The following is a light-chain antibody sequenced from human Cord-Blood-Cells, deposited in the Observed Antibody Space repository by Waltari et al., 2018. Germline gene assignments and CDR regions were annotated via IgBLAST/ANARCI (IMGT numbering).Light chain of an antibody. CDR3: VLYMGSGIWV. J-gene: IGLJ3*02. Sequence: QTVVPQAPSFAVPPGGTVTLTWGFSSDSVSTSYYPSWYQQTPGQAPRTLIYSTNTRSSGVPDRFSGSILGNKAALTITGAQADDESDYYCVLYMGSGIWVFGGGTKLTVL. CDR1: SDSVSTSYY. CDR2: STN. V-gene: IGLV8-61*01.